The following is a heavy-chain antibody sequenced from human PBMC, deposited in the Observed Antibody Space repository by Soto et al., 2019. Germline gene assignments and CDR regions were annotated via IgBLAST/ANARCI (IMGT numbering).Heavy chain of an antibody. CDR1: ECTCVNHA. CDR2: ITGSGANT. CDR3: AKDGQELVPSHWFDP. Sequence: PLRLSCAASECTCVNHASRWVRQTPGGGLEWVSSITGSGANTFYADSVKGRFTISRDNSKNTLYLQMNSLRAEDTALYYCAKDGQELVPSHWFDPWGQGTLVTVSS. D-gene: IGHD6-13*01. J-gene: IGHJ5*02. V-gene: IGHV3-23*01.